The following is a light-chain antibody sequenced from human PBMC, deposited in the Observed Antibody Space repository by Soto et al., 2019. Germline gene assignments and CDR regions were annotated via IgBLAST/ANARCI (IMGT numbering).Light chain of an antibody. J-gene: IGKJ1*01. CDR3: QNYNGAPWT. CDR2: AAS. V-gene: IGKV1-27*01. CDR1: RDIYPY. Sequence: DIQLTPSPSSLSASVGDRVTITFRASRDIYPYLVWYQQKPGAVPKLLIFAASTLQSGVPSRFSGSGSGTDFTLTISSLQPEDVATYYCQNYNGAPWTFGQGTKVDIK.